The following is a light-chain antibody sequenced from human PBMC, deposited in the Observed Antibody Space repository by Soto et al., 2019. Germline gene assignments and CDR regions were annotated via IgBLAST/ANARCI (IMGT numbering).Light chain of an antibody. CDR1: QSVSIH. Sequence: EIVMTQSPASLSVSPGERATLSCRASQSVSIHLAWYQQKPGQAPRLLIYGASTRATGIPARFSGSGSGTEFTLTISSPQSEDFGVYYCQQYKNWPPITFGQGTRLEIK. CDR3: QQYKNWPPIT. CDR2: GAS. J-gene: IGKJ5*01. V-gene: IGKV3D-15*01.